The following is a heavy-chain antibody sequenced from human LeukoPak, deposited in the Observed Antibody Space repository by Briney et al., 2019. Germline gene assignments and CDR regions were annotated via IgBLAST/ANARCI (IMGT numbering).Heavy chain of an antibody. CDR1: GGSMTNLY. V-gene: IGHV4-59*01. CDR3: AKGGSTNFYYGDV. Sequence: SETLSLTCSVSGGSMTNLYWTWIRQPPGRGLEWIGDIYDSGSTRYNTSLESRVTISVDTSKNQFSLKLSSVTAADTAVYYCAKGGSTNFYYGDVWGQGTTVTVSS. CDR2: IYDSGST. D-gene: IGHD2/OR15-2a*01. J-gene: IGHJ6*02.